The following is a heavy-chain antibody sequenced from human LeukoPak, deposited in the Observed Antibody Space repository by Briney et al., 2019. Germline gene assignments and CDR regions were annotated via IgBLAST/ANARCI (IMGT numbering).Heavy chain of an antibody. CDR3: ARAQILHGSVSYYNSLYYYGMDV. CDR2: IYYSGST. J-gene: IGHJ6*02. V-gene: IGHV4-59*01. Sequence: SETLSLTCTVSGGSISSSYWSWIRQPPGKGLEWLGYIYYSGSTNYNPSLRSRVTISVDTSKNQFSLKLSSVTAADTAVYYCARAQILHGSVSYYNSLYYYGMDVWGQGTTVTVSS. CDR1: GGSISSSY. D-gene: IGHD3-10*01.